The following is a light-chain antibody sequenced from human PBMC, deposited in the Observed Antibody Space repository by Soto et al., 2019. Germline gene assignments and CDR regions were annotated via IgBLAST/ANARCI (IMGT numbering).Light chain of an antibody. CDR1: QSVSTN. V-gene: IGKV3-15*01. CDR2: GAS. J-gene: IGKJ2*01. CDR3: QQDNNWPLYT. Sequence: EIVMTQSPATLSVSPGERDTLSCRASQSVSTNLAWYKQKPGQAPRPLISGASTRATVIPARFSGSGSGTAFTLPISSLQSEDFAVYYCQQDNNWPLYTFGQGTKLEIK.